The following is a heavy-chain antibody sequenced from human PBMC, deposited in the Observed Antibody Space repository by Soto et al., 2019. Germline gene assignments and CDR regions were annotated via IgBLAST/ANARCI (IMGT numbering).Heavy chain of an antibody. Sequence: PGGSLRLSCAASGLSVSSSYMSWVRQAPGKGLQWVSVIYSAGSTYYANSVKGRFTISRDISANMIYLQMSSLRDEDTAVYYCARAREPDCNSAIFFDIWGQGALVTVSS. CDR1: GLSVSSSY. J-gene: IGHJ4*02. CDR3: ARAREPDCNSAIFFDI. CDR2: IYSAGST. V-gene: IGHV3-53*01. D-gene: IGHD2-21*01.